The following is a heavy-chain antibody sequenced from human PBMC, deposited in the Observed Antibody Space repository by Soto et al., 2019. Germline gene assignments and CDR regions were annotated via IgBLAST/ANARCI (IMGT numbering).Heavy chain of an antibody. D-gene: IGHD6-19*01. Sequence: GSGPTLVSPTQTLTLSCTVSGFSLTTPGMCVAWIRQPPGKALERLALNAWDEDKYYSTSLKTRLTVSKDTSENQVVLTMTNMDPMDTATYYCARMMYSSGGYLDYWGQGTLVTVSS. J-gene: IGHJ4*02. V-gene: IGHV2-70*01. CDR1: GFSLTTPGMC. CDR2: NAWDEDK. CDR3: ARMMYSSGGYLDY.